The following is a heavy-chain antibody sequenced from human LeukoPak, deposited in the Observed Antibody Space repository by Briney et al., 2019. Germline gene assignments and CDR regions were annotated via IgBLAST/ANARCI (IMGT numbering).Heavy chain of an antibody. CDR2: IIPVFGTA. D-gene: IGHD1/OR15-1a*01. V-gene: IGHV1-69*06. Sequence: GASVKVSCKASGGSISSYGISWVRQAPGQGLEWMGRIIPVFGTANYAQKFQGRVTITADTVSNTAYMELTSLTSEDTAVYFCAKQGEIRQDYYMDVWGNGTAVTVSS. J-gene: IGHJ6*03. CDR3: AKQGEIRQDYYMDV. CDR1: GGSISSYG.